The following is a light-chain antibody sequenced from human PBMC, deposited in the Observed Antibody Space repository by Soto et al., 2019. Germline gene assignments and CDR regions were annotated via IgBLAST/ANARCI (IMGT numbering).Light chain of an antibody. Sequence: PGESATLSCRASERVSTNLAWYQQTPGQAPRLLMYGASGRPTDITLRFSGGGSGAEYTPPTISLLSADFAVYYCQQYNNWPPITFGQGTRLEIK. J-gene: IGKJ5*01. CDR1: ERVSTN. CDR3: QQYNNWPPIT. V-gene: IGKV3-15*01. CDR2: GAS.